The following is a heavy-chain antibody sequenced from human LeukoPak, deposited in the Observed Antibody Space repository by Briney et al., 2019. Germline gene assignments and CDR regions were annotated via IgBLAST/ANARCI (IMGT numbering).Heavy chain of an antibody. CDR1: GFTFSSYA. CDR2: ISYDGSNK. CDR3: ARAKLYYYGSGPMDV. D-gene: IGHD3-10*01. J-gene: IGHJ6*04. Sequence: GRSLRLSCAASGFTFSSYAMHWVRQAPGKGLEWVAVISYDGSNKYYADSVKGRFTISRDSSKNTLYLQMNSLRAEDTAVYYCARAKLYYYGSGPMDVWGKGTTVTVSS. V-gene: IGHV3-30*04.